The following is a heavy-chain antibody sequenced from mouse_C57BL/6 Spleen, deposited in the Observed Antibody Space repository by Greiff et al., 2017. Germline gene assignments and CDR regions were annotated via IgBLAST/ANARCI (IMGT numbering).Heavy chain of an antibody. D-gene: IGHD2-4*01. J-gene: IGHJ3*01. Sequence: QVQLQQSGAELVKPGASVKMSCTASGYTFTTYPIEWMKQNHGKSLEWIGNFHPYNDDTKYNEKFKGKATLTVEKSSSTVYLELSRLTSDDSAVYDCARGVNYDYDPSFAYWGQGTLVTVSA. CDR1: GYTFTTYP. CDR3: ARGVNYDYDPSFAY. V-gene: IGHV1-47*01. CDR2: FHPYNDDT.